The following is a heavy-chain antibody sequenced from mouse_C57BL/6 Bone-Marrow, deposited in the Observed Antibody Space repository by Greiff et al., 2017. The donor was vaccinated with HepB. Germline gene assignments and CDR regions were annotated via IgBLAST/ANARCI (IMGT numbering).Heavy chain of an antibody. J-gene: IGHJ4*01. V-gene: IGHV1-54*01. Sequence: QVQLQQSGAELVRPGTSVKVSCKASGYAFTNYLIEWVKQRPGQGLEWIGVINPGSGGTNYNEKFKGKATLTADKSSSTAYMQLSSLTSEDSAVYFCARSYYYGSSRMDYWGQGTSVTVSS. CDR2: INPGSGGT. CDR3: ARSYYYGSSRMDY. D-gene: IGHD1-1*01. CDR1: GYAFTNYL.